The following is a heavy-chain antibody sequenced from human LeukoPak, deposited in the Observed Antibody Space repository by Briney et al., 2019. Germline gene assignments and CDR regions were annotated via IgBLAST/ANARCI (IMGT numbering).Heavy chain of an antibody. D-gene: IGHD2-15*01. CDR1: GFTFSSYTFSTYA. J-gene: IGHJ6*03. CDR3: AKGVEDSGICYYYYMDV. Sequence: PGGSLRLSCAASGFTFSSYTFSTYAMSWVRQAPGKGLEWVSAVSGSGVSTYYADSVKGRFTISRDNSKNTLYLQMNGLRAEDTAVYYCAKGVEDSGICYYYYMDVWGKGTTVTASS. V-gene: IGHV3-23*01. CDR2: VSGSGVST.